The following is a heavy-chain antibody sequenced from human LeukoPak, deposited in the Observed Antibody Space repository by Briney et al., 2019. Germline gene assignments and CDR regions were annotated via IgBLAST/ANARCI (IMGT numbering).Heavy chain of an antibody. J-gene: IGHJ3*02. Sequence: SETLSLTCTVSGGSISSYYWSWIRQPPGKGLEWIGYIYYSGSTSYNPSLKSRVTISVDTSKNQFSLKLSSVTAADTAVYYCARLRFVSWYGAFDIWGQGTMVTVSS. V-gene: IGHV4-59*08. CDR1: GGSISSYY. D-gene: IGHD6-13*01. CDR3: ARLRFVSWYGAFDI. CDR2: IYYSGST.